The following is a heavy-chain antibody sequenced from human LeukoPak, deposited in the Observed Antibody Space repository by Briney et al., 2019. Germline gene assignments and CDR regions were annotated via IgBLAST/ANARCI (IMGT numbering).Heavy chain of an antibody. J-gene: IGHJ5*02. CDR1: GGTFSNSA. CDR2: INPTGGST. CDR3: ARDNSVGDNAWWFDP. Sequence: GASVKVSCKASGGTFSNSAISWVRQAPGQGLEWMGLINPTGGSTGYAQKFQGRVTMTRDMSTSTDYMELSSLRSEDTAIYYCARDNSVGDNAWWFDPWGQGTLVTVSS. V-gene: IGHV1-46*01. D-gene: IGHD1-26*01.